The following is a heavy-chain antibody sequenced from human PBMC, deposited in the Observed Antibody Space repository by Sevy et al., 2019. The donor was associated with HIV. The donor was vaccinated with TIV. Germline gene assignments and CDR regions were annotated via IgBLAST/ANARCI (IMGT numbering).Heavy chain of an antibody. CDR1: GFTFSSYT. D-gene: IGHD3-22*01. Sequence: GESLKISCAASGFTFSSYTMSWVRQAPGKGLEWVSAIRGSGGSTYYEGSAQGQFTISRDNSKNTLYLQMDSLRAEDTAVYYCAKDRYYDNSGFYVWDYWGQGTLVTVSS. CDR3: AKDRYYDNSGFYVWDY. CDR2: IRGSGGST. V-gene: IGHV3-23*01. J-gene: IGHJ4*02.